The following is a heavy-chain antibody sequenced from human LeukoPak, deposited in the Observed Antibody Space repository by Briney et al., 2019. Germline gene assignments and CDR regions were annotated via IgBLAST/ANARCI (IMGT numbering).Heavy chain of an antibody. CDR2: IYYSGST. Sequence: SETLSLTCTVSGGSISSYYWSWIRQPPGKGLEWIGYIYYSGSTNYNPSLKSRVTISVDTSKNQFSLKLSSVTAADTAVYYCVRADYYDSSVGAFDIWGQGTMVTVSS. CDR1: GGSISSYY. CDR3: VRADYYDSSVGAFDI. V-gene: IGHV4-59*01. J-gene: IGHJ3*02. D-gene: IGHD3-22*01.